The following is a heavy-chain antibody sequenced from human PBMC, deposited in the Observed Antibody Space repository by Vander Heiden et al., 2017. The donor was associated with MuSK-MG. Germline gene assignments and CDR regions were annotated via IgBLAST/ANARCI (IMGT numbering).Heavy chain of an antibody. D-gene: IGHD2-2*01. CDR3: ARDLAVVPPPHWYFDL. Sequence: EEQLVESGGGVVRPGGSLRLSCTASGFSFDTYAMNWVRQTPGKGLEWVSGRNWNGGIITYADSVKGRFTISRDNAKKSLYLQMNSLRAEDTAFYYCARDLAVVPPPHWYFDLWGRGTLVTVSS. V-gene: IGHV3-20*04. J-gene: IGHJ2*01. CDR1: GFSFDTYA. CDR2: RNWNGGII.